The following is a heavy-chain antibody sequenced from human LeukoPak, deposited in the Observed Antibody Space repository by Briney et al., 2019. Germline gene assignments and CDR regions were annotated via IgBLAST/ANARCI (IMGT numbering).Heavy chain of an antibody. D-gene: IGHD3-10*01. CDR2: MNPNSGNT. CDR3: ARRFGELLSHDFDI. Sequence: GPSVKVSCKTSGYTFTSYDINCVRQATGQGLEWMGWMNPNSGNTGSAQKFQGGVTITRNTSISTAYMELSSLRSEDTVVYYCARRFGELLSHDFDIWGQGTMVTVSS. J-gene: IGHJ3*02. CDR1: GYTFTSYD. V-gene: IGHV1-8*03.